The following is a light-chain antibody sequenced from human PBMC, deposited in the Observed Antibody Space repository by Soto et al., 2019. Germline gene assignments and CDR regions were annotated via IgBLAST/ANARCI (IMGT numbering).Light chain of an antibody. CDR2: TAS. J-gene: IGKJ5*01. CDR3: QQAASFPIT. CDR1: QGIDTW. V-gene: IGKV1-12*01. Sequence: DIQMTQSPSSVSASVGDRVTITCRASQGIDTWLAWYQQKPGKAPNLLIYTASSLQSGVPSRFSGTGSGTEFTLTINNLQPEDFATYYCQQAASFPITFGQGTRLEIK.